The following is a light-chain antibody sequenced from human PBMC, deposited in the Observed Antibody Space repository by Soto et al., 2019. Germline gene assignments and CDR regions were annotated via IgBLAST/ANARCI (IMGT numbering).Light chain of an antibody. Sequence: QSALTQPASVSGSPGQSITISCTGTSSDVGGYNYVSWYQQHPGKAPKLMIYDVDNWPSGVSNRFSGSKSGNTASLTISGLQAEDEADYYCSSYTSRTTLVVFGGGTQLTVL. CDR2: DVD. J-gene: IGLJ3*02. V-gene: IGLV2-14*01. CDR3: SSYTSRTTLVV. CDR1: SSDVGGYNY.